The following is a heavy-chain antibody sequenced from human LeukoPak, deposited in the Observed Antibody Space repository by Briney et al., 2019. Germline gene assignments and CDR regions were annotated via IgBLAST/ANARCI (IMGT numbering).Heavy chain of an antibody. V-gene: IGHV3-30*02. CDR1: GFTFSSYG. J-gene: IGHJ4*02. Sequence: GGSLRLSCAASGFTFSSYGMHWVRQAPGKGLEWVAFIRYDGSNKYYADSVKGRFTISRDNSKNTLYLQMNSLRAEDTAVYYCAKARDIEVVPAAILDYWGQGTLVTVSS. CDR2: IRYDGSNK. CDR3: AKARDIEVVPAAILDY. D-gene: IGHD2-2*02.